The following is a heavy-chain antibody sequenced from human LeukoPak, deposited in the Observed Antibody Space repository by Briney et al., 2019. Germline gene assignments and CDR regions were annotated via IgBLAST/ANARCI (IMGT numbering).Heavy chain of an antibody. J-gene: IGHJ6*03. CDR3: ARTTYYDFWSGRYYYYMDV. Sequence: SETLSLTCAVYGGSFSGYSWSWIRLPPGKGLEWIGDINHSGSTNYNPSLKSRVTISVDTSKNQFSLKLSSVTAADTAVYYCARTTYYDFWSGRYYYYMDVWGKGTTVTVSS. V-gene: IGHV4-34*01. D-gene: IGHD3-3*01. CDR2: INHSGST. CDR1: GGSFSGYS.